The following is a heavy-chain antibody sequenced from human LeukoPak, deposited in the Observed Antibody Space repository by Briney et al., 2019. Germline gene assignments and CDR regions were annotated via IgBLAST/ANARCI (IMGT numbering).Heavy chain of an antibody. CDR2: ITPFNGNT. V-gene: IGHV1-45*02. CDR1: GYTFTYRY. Sequence: SVKVSCKASGYTFTYRYLHWVRQAPGQALEWMGWITPFNGNTNYAQKFQDRVTITRDRSMSTAYMELSSLRSEDTAMYYCASTGGVPIWAFDIWGQGTMVTVSS. CDR3: ASTGGVPIWAFDI. J-gene: IGHJ3*02. D-gene: IGHD2-8*02.